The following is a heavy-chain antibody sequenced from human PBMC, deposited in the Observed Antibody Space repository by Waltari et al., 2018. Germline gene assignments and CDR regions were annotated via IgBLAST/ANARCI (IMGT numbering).Heavy chain of an antibody. CDR2: INAGNGNT. Sequence: QVQLVQSGAEVKKPGASVKVSCKASGYTFTSYAMHWVRQAPGQRLEWMGWINAGNGNTKYSQKFQGRVTITRDTSARTAYMELSSLRSEDTAVYYCARLVVVVPARYGMDVWGQGTTVTVSS. J-gene: IGHJ6*02. CDR3: ARLVVVVPARYGMDV. CDR1: GYTFTSYA. D-gene: IGHD2-2*01. V-gene: IGHV1-3*01.